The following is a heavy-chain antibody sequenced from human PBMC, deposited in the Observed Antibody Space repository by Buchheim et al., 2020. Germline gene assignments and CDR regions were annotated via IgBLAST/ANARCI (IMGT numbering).Heavy chain of an antibody. J-gene: IGHJ4*02. Sequence: QLQLQESGPGLVKPSETLSLTCTVSGGSISSSSYYWGWIRQPPGKGLEWIGSIYYSGSTYYNPSLKSRVTISVDTSKNQFSLKLSSVTAADTAVYYCARHERKWLRPQNYFDYWGQGTL. CDR1: GGSISSSSYY. CDR3: ARHERKWLRPQNYFDY. D-gene: IGHD5-12*01. V-gene: IGHV4-39*01. CDR2: IYYSGST.